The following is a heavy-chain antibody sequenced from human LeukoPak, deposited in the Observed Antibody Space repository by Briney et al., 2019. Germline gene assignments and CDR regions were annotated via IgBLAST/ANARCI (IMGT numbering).Heavy chain of an antibody. V-gene: IGHV1-2*02. D-gene: IGHD1-26*01. Sequence: ASVKVSCKASGYTFTSYYMHWVRQAPGQGLEWMGWINPNSGGTNYAQKFQGRVTMTRDTSISTAYMELSRLRSDDTAVYYCARAGVGATTPGYYYYYYMDVWGKGTTVTVSS. CDR2: INPNSGGT. J-gene: IGHJ6*03. CDR1: GYTFTSYY. CDR3: ARAGVGATTPGYYYYYYMDV.